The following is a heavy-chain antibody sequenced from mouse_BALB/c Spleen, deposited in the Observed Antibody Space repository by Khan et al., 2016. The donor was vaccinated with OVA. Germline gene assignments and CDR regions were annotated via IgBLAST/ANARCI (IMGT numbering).Heavy chain of an antibody. CDR3: ARVNYGSRDYFDY. V-gene: IGHV1-9*01. Sequence: QVQLKGSGAELMKPGASVKISCKATGYTFSGYWLEWVKQRPGHGLEWIGEILPGSGSRNYNEKFKGKATFTADISSKTTYMQLSSLTSEDSAVYYCARVNYGSRDYFDYWGQGTTLTVSS. CDR1: GYTFSGYW. CDR2: ILPGSGSR. D-gene: IGHD1-1*01. J-gene: IGHJ2*01.